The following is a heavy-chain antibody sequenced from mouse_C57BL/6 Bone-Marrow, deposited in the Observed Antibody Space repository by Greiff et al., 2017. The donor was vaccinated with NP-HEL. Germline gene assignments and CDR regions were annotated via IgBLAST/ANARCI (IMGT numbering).Heavy chain of an antibody. J-gene: IGHJ4*01. CDR1: GFTFSSYA. D-gene: IGHD1-1*01. Sequence: EVMLVESGGGLVKPGGSLKLSCAASGFTFSSYAMSWVRQTPEKRLEWVATISDGGSYTYYPDNVKGRFTISRDNAKNNLYLQMSHLKSEDTAMYYCARDPHYGSSPYAMDYWGQGTSVTVSS. CDR2: ISDGGSYT. V-gene: IGHV5-4*01. CDR3: ARDPHYGSSPYAMDY.